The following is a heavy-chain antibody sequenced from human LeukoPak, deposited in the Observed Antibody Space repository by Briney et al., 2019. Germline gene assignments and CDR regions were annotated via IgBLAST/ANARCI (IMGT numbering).Heavy chain of an antibody. V-gene: IGHV2-5*01. CDR3: AHRVYNDAFDY. CDR2: VYWSDDK. CDR1: GFSLSSSGVS. J-gene: IGHJ4*02. D-gene: IGHD3-22*01. Sequence: SGPTLVNPTQTLTLTCTFSGFSLSSSGVSVGWIRQPPGKALEWLALVYWSDDKRYSPSLKSRLTITKDTSKNQVVLTMTNMDPVDTATYYCAHRVYNDAFDYWGQGTLVTVSS.